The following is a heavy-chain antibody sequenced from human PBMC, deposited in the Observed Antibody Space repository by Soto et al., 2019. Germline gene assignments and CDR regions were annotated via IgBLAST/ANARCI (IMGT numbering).Heavy chain of an antibody. CDR3: ARGYSGYDSPRSYYYYGMDV. CDR1: GFTFSSYA. CDR2: IWYDGSNK. Sequence: QPGGSLRLSCAASGFTFSSYAMHWVRQAPGKGLEWVAVIWYDGSNKYYADSVKGRFTISRDNSKNTLFLQMNGLRAEDTAVYYCARGYSGYDSPRSYYYYGMDVWGQGTTVTVSS. V-gene: IGHV3-33*08. D-gene: IGHD5-12*01. J-gene: IGHJ6*02.